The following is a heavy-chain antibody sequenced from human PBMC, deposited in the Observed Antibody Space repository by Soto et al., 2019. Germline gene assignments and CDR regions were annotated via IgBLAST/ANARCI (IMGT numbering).Heavy chain of an antibody. Sequence: QPWGSLRLSSAASGSSFGIYALSWVRQAPGKGLEWVSTISGSDGKIFYADSVKCGFSLSRDTSQSTLYLQMNSLRADDTAMYYCARWSYLDYWGQGTRVTVSS. J-gene: IGHJ4*02. CDR2: ISGSDGKI. CDR1: GSSFGIYA. V-gene: IGHV3-23*01. D-gene: IGHD3-3*01. CDR3: ARWSYLDY.